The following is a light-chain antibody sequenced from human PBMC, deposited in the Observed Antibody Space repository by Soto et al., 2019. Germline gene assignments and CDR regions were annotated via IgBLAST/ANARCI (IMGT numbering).Light chain of an antibody. CDR1: QSLVHSDGNTY. J-gene: IGKJ1*01. V-gene: IGKV2-30*02. Sequence: DVVMTQSPLSLPVTLGQPASISCRSSQSLVHSDGNTYLNWFQQRPGQSPRRLIYMVSNRDSGVPDRFSGTESGTEFTLTISSLRPDDFATYYCQQYNDYSAWTFGQGTKVDIK. CDR2: MVS. CDR3: QQYNDYSAWT.